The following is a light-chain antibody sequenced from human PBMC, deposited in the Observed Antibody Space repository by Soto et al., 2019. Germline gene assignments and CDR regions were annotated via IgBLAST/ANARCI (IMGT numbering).Light chain of an antibody. V-gene: IGLV4-60*02. Sequence: QSVLTQSSSASASLGSSVKLTCTLSSGHSSYIIAWHQQQPGKAPRYLMKLEGSGSYNKGSGVPDRFSGSSSGADRYLTISTLQFEDEADYYCETWDSNTLWVFGGGTQLTVL. CDR1: SGHSSYI. CDR3: ETWDSNTLWV. J-gene: IGLJ3*02. CDR2: LEGSGSY.